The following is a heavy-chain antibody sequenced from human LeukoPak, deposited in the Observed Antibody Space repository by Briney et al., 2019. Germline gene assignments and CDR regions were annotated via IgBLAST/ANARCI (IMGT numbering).Heavy chain of an antibody. Sequence: GGSLRLSCAASGFIFSYYGMDWVRQAPGKGLEWVATIRYDGNNKYYADSVKGRFTISRDNSKNTLYLQMNSLRAEDTAVYYCAKDRLRYFDWPPPGFDYWGQGTLVTVSS. CDR2: IRYDGNNK. V-gene: IGHV3-30*02. CDR1: GFIFSYYG. CDR3: AKDRLRYFDWPPPGFDY. J-gene: IGHJ4*02. D-gene: IGHD3-9*01.